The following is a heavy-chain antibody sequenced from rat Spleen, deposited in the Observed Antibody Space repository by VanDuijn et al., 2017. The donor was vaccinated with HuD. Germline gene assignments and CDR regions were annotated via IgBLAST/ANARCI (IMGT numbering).Heavy chain of an antibody. V-gene: IGHV5-25*01. CDR1: GFTFSDYK. D-gene: IGHD1-11*01. CDR3: TRRGYLSNWYFDF. J-gene: IGHJ1*01. Sequence: EVQLVESGGGLVQPGRSLKLSCVASGFTFSDYKMAWVRQAPTKGLEWVAFINTGGYDTYYRDSVKGRFIISRDNAKSTLYLQMDSLRSEDTAIYFCTRRGYLSNWYFDFWGPGTMVTVSS. CDR2: INTGGYDT.